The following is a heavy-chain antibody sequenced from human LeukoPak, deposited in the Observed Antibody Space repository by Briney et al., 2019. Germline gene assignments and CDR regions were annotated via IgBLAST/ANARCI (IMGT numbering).Heavy chain of an antibody. V-gene: IGHV1-18*01. Sequence: GASVKVSCKASGGTFTSYGISWVRQAPGQGLEWMGWISAKKGNTDYAQKLQGRVTMTTDTSTSTAYMELRSLRSDDTAVYYCARDMYSSGRVPFDYWGQGTLVTVSS. D-gene: IGHD6-19*01. J-gene: IGHJ4*02. CDR3: ARDMYSSGRVPFDY. CDR2: ISAKKGNT. CDR1: GGTFTSYG.